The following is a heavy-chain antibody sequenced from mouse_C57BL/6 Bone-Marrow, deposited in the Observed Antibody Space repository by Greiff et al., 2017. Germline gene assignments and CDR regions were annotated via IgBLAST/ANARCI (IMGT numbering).Heavy chain of an antibody. CDR1: GYSFPDYN. Sequence: EVQLQQSGPELVKPGASVKISCKASGYSFPDYNMNWVKQSHGKSLEWIGVINPNYGTTHYNQKFKGKATLTVDTSSSTAYMQLSSLTSEDSAVYYCAWEGYDEYFDYWGQGTTLTVSS. J-gene: IGHJ2*01. V-gene: IGHV1-39*01. CDR2: INPNYGTT. CDR3: AWEGYDEYFDY. D-gene: IGHD2-3*01.